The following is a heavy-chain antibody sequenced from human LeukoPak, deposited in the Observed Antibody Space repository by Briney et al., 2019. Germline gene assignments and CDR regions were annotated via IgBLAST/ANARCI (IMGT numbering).Heavy chain of an antibody. J-gene: IGHJ4*02. V-gene: IGHV4-39*01. CDR2: IYYSGST. D-gene: IGHD3-16*01. CDR1: GGSISSSSYY. Sequence: PSETLSLTCTVSGGSISSSSYYWGWIRQPPGKGLEWIGSIYYSGSTYYNPPLKSRVTISVDTSKNQFSLKLSSVTAADTAVYYCARKDWGEYYFDYWGQGTLVTVSS. CDR3: ARKDWGEYYFDY.